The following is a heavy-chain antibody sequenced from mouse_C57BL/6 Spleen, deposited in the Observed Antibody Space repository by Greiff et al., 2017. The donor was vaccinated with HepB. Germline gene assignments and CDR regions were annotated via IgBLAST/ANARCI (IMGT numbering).Heavy chain of an antibody. J-gene: IGHJ3*01. V-gene: IGHV1-26*01. D-gene: IGHD2-4*01. Sequence: VQLQQSGPELVKPGASVKISCKASGYTFTDYYMNWVKQSHGKSLEWIGDINPYNGGTSYNQKFKGKATLTVDKSSSTAYMELRSLTSEDSAVYYCARAGDYAIAYWGQGTLVTVSS. CDR3: ARAGDYAIAY. CDR1: GYTFTDYY. CDR2: INPYNGGT.